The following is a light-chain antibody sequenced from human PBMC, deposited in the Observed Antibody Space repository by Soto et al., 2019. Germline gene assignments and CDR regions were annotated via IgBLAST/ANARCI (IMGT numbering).Light chain of an antibody. CDR3: QAWDGSTVV. V-gene: IGLV3-1*01. CDR2: QDS. CDR1: KLGDKY. Sequence: SYELTQPPSVSVSPGQTASITCSGDKLGDKYACWYQQKPGQSPVLVIYQDSKRPSGIPERFSGSNSGNTATLTISGTQAMDEADYYCQAWDGSTVVFGGATKLTVL. J-gene: IGLJ2*01.